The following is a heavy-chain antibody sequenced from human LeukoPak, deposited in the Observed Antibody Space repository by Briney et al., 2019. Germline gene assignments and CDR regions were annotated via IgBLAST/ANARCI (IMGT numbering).Heavy chain of an antibody. J-gene: IGHJ4*02. CDR1: GGSISSYH. V-gene: IGHV4-59*01. CDR2: IYYSGST. Sequence: SETLSLTCTVSGGSISSYHWTWIRQPPGKGLEWIGYIYYSGSTNYNPSLKSRVTISVDTSKNQFSLKLSSVTAADTAVYYCAKDPHSWLPRSYFDYWGQGTLVTVSS. CDR3: AKDPHSWLPRSYFDY. D-gene: IGHD6-13*01.